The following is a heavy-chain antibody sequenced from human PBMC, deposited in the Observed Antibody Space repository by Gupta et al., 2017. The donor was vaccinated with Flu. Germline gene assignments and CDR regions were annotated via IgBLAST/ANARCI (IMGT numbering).Heavy chain of an antibody. V-gene: IGHV3-9*01. CDR3: VKDRXGEDAGYVYYMDV. CDR1: A. Sequence: AMHWARQASGKGVECVSGRSWNGAKTAYAEHVKGRFIVGSANARKSLYLQMDSLRPEDTAXFXCVKDRXGEDAGYVYYMDVWCKGTAGNVSS. D-gene: IGHD2-2*03. J-gene: IGHJ6*03. CDR2: RSWNGAKT.